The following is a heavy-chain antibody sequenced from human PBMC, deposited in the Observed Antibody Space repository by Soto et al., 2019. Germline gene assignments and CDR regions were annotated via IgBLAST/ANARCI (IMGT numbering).Heavy chain of an antibody. D-gene: IGHD1-1*01. CDR3: VRHYPIGNNWSYFDY. Sequence: QVQLQEWGPGLVKPSETLSLTCSVSGGSIHTYSWDWVRQPPGNGLEWIGDVFYTGGTTYNPSLKSRVTISVDTSKNQFSLKLNSVTATDTAVYYCVRHYPIGNNWSYFDYWGQGTLLTVSS. CDR1: GGSIHTYS. CDR2: VFYTGGT. J-gene: IGHJ4*02. V-gene: IGHV4-59*08.